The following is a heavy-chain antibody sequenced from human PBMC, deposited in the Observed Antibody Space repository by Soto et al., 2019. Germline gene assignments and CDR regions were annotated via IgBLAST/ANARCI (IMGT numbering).Heavy chain of an antibody. Sequence: ASVKVSCKASGYTFTSYGISWVRQAPGQGLEWMGWISAYNSNTNYAQKVQGRVTMSTDTSTSTAYMELRSLRSDDTAVYYCARDTYYFGSGTYPIFDRWGQGTLVTVSS. D-gene: IGHD3-10*01. CDR3: ARDTYYFGSGTYPIFDR. V-gene: IGHV1-18*01. CDR2: ISAYNSNT. CDR1: GYTFTSYG. J-gene: IGHJ4*02.